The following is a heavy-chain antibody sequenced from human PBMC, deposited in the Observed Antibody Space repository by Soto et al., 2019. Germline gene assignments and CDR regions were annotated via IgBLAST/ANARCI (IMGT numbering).Heavy chain of an antibody. CDR2: IHPGDSDT. CDR1: GFSFSRYT. D-gene: IGHD4-17*01. Sequence: PGESLKISCVGSGFSFSRYTVGWVRQVPWKGLEWMGVIHPGDSDTIYSPSFQGQVTISADKSISTAYLQWSSLKASDTAMYYCTLSYGDSYYYYYGMDVRGQGTTVTVSS. V-gene: IGHV5-51*01. CDR3: TLSYGDSYYYYYGMDV. J-gene: IGHJ6*02.